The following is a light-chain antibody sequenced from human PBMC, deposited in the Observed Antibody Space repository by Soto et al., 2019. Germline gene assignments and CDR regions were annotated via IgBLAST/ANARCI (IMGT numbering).Light chain of an antibody. J-gene: IGLJ1*01. Sequence: QSVLTQPPSVSAAPGQKVTISCSGSSSNIGNNYVSWYQQLPGTAPKLLIYDNNKRPSGIPDRFSGSKSGTSATLGITGLQTGDEADYYCGTWDSSLSATKIFGTGTKVTVL. CDR2: DNN. CDR3: GTWDSSLSATKI. CDR1: SSNIGNNY. V-gene: IGLV1-51*01.